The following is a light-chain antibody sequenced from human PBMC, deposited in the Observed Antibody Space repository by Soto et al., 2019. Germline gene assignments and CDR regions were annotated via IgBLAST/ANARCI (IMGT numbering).Light chain of an antibody. J-gene: IGLJ2*01. CDR1: SSDVGGYNY. CDR2: EVS. Sequence: QSALTQPASVSGSPGQSITISCTGSSSDVGGYNYVSWYQHHPGKAPKLLIFEVSNRPSGVSHRFSGSKSGNTASLTISGLQTEDEADYYCCSYGGDRVFGGGTKVTVL. CDR3: CSYGGDRV. V-gene: IGLV2-14*01.